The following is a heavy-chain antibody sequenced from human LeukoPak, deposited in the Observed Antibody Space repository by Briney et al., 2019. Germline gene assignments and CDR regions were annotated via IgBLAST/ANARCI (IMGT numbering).Heavy chain of an antibody. D-gene: IGHD1-1*01. CDR3: ATYINWVAGDV. CDR1: GFTFSESW. V-gene: IGHV3-7*01. Sequence: GGSLRLSCAASGFTFSESWMTWVRQVPGLGLEWVAHINHEGGGIQYVDSVKGRFTISRDNAKGSVYLQMNSLRAEDTVIYHCATYINWVAGDVWGQGTTVIVSS. J-gene: IGHJ6*02. CDR2: INHEGGGI.